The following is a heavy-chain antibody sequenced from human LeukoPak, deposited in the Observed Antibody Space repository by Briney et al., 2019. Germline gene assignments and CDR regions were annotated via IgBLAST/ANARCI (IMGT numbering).Heavy chain of an antibody. CDR2: ISGSGDNR. Sequence: GGSLRLSCAAPGFTFSSYAMSWVRQAPGKGLEWVSSISGSGDNRNYADSVKGRFTISRDNSKSTLYLEMNSLRAEDTAIYYCAKNPLVSGTIYFDSWGQGTLLTVSS. CDR1: GFTFSSYA. V-gene: IGHV3-23*01. J-gene: IGHJ4*02. D-gene: IGHD6-19*01. CDR3: AKNPLVSGTIYFDS.